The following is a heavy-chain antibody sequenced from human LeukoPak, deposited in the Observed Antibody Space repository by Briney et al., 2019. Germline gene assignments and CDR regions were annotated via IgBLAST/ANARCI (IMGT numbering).Heavy chain of an antibody. CDR3: ARLGGMTTVTTRVIFGLDY. CDR2: ISSSSYI. Sequence: GGSLRLSCAASGFTFSSYSMNWVRQAPGKGLEWVSSISSSSYIYYADSVKGRFTISRDNAKNSLYLQMNSLRAEDTAVYYCARLGGMTTVTTRVIFGLDYWGQGTLVTVSS. V-gene: IGHV3-21*01. D-gene: IGHD4-11*01. CDR1: GFTFSSYS. J-gene: IGHJ4*02.